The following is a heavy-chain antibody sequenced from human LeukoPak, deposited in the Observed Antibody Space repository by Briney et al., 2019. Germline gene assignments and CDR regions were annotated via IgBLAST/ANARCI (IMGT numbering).Heavy chain of an antibody. D-gene: IGHD6-19*01. J-gene: IGHJ4*02. Sequence: PGGSLRLSCAASGFTFSNYWMNWVRQAPGKGLEWVANIKQDGGENYYVDSVKGRFTISRDNAKNSLYLQMNGLGADDTAVYYCAREPRGGWSFDCWGQGTLVTVSS. V-gene: IGHV3-7*01. CDR1: GFTFSNYW. CDR3: AREPRGGWSFDC. CDR2: IKQDGGEN.